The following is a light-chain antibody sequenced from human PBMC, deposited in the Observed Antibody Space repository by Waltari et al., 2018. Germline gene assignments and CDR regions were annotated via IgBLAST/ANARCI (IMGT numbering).Light chain of an antibody. CDR3: SSYAGNDNVV. J-gene: IGLJ2*01. V-gene: IGLV2-8*01. CDR1: SSDVGEYNY. Sequence: QSAPTQPPSASGSLGPSVTISCPGTSSDVGEYNYVSWYQHHPAKAPKLMIHEVSKRPSGVPVRVSGSKSGNTASLTVSGLRAEDEADYYCSSYAGNDNVVFGGGTKLTVL. CDR2: EVS.